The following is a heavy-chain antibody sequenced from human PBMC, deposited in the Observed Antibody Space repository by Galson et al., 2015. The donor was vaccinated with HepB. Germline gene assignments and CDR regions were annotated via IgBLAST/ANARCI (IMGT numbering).Heavy chain of an antibody. CDR3: AYVAELSAFDI. CDR1: GGTFSSYA. CDR2: IIPILGIA. D-gene: IGHD3-16*01. V-gene: IGHV1-69*04. Sequence: SVKVSCKASGGTFSSYAISWVRQAPGQGLEWMGRIIPILGIANYAQKFQGRVTITADKSTSTAYMELSSLRSEDTAVYYCAYVAELSAFDIWGQGTMVTVSS. J-gene: IGHJ3*02.